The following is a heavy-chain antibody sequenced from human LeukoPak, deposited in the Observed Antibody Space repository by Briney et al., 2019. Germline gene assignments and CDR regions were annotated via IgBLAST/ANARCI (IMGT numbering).Heavy chain of an antibody. J-gene: IGHJ5*02. CDR3: ASSRGTFNWFDP. Sequence: SETLSLTCTVSGGSISSYYWSWIRQPAGKGLEWIGRIYTSGSTNYNPSLKSRVTMSVDTSKNQFSLELSSVTAADTALYYCASSRGTFNWFDPWGQGTLVTVSS. CDR1: GGSISSYY. D-gene: IGHD3-16*01. CDR2: IYTSGST. V-gene: IGHV4-4*07.